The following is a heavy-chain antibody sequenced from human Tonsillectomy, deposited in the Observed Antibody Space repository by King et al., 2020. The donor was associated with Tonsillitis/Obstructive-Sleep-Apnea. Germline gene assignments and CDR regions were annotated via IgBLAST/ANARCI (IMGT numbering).Heavy chain of an antibody. CDR1: GDSISNYY. CDR2: IYNNGNT. Sequence: VQLQESGPGLVKPSETLFLTCTVSGDSISNYYWNWIRQPPGKGLEWIGYIYNNGNTNYNPSLESRATISVDTSKNQFSLKLSSVTAADTAVYYCAKDNYWGQGTLVTVSS. J-gene: IGHJ4*02. V-gene: IGHV4-59*01. CDR3: AKDNY.